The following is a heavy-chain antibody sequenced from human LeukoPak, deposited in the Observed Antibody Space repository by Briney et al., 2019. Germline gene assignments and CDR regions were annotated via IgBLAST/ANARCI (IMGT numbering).Heavy chain of an antibody. J-gene: IGHJ4*02. CDR2: ISGSGGST. V-gene: IGHV3-23*01. CDR1: GFTFSSYA. D-gene: IGHD6-13*01. CDR3: AKADRIADDLFDY. Sequence: GGSLRLSCAASGFTFSSYAMSWVRQAPGKGLERVSAISGSGGSTYYADSVKGRFTISRDNSKNTLYLQMNSLRAEDTAVYYCAKADRIADDLFDYWGQGTLVTVSS.